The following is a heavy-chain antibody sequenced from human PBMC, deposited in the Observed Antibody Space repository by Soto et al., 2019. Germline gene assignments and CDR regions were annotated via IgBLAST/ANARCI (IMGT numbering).Heavy chain of an antibody. CDR2: IIPIFGTT. Sequence: QVQLVQSAAEVRRPGSSVKVSCKASGGSFSNHVINWVRQAPGQGLEWLGEIIPIFGTTNYAQEFRGRVSFTADETTTTAYMGVRGLRADDTAVYYCATDQTRVGHYGGNSLDYWAQGSLVTVSP. J-gene: IGHJ4*02. CDR3: ATDQTRVGHYGGNSLDY. V-gene: IGHV1-69*12. D-gene: IGHD4-17*01. CDR1: GGSFSNHV.